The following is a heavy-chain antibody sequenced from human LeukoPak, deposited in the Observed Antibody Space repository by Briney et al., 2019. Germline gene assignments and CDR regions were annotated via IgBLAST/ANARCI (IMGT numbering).Heavy chain of an antibody. Sequence: PGGSLRLSCAASGFTFSSYGMHWVRQAPGKGLEWVAFIRYDGSNKYYADSVKGRFTISRDNSKNTLYLQMNSLRAEDTAVYYCAKRLWRLRVIDYWGQGTLVTVSS. CDR3: AKRLWRLRVIDY. CDR1: GFTFSSYG. CDR2: IRYDGSNK. V-gene: IGHV3-30*02. D-gene: IGHD5-18*01. J-gene: IGHJ4*02.